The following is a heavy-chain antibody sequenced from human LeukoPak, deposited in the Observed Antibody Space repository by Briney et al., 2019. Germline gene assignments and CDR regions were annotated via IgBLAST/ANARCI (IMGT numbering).Heavy chain of an antibody. V-gene: IGHV4-59*01. CDR1: GGSISSYY. Sequence: SETLSLTCIVSGGSISSYYWSWIRQPPGKGLEWIGYIYYSGSTNYNPSLKSRVTISVDTSKNQFSLKLSSVTAADTGVYYRARGATAADLDYWGQGTLVTVSS. CDR2: IYYSGST. CDR3: ARGATAADLDY. J-gene: IGHJ4*02. D-gene: IGHD5-12*01.